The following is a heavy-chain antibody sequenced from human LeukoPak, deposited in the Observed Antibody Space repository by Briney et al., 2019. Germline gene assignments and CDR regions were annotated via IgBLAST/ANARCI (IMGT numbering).Heavy chain of an antibody. CDR1: GGSISSTSYY. D-gene: IGHD3-10*01. J-gene: IGHJ4*02. Sequence: PETLSLTCTVSGGSISSTSYYWGWIRQPPGEGLEWIGSIYYSGTTYYNPSLKSRVTISLDTSQNQFSLRLTSVTAADTAVYYCASQVGYGSGTYYNKLFDYWGQGTLLTVSS. CDR3: ASQVGYGSGTYYNKLFDY. V-gene: IGHV4-39*01. CDR2: IYYSGTT.